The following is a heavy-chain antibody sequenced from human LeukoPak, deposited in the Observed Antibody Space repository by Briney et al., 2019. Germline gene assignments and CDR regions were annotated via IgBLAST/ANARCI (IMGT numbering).Heavy chain of an antibody. D-gene: IGHD3-9*01. CDR3: ARDYQVYYDIMTGPRYFDY. V-gene: IGHV3-21*01. Sequence: GGSLRLSCAASGFTFSSYSMNWVRQAPGKGLEWVSSISSSSSYIYYADSVKGRFTISRDNAKNSLYLQMNSLRAEDTAVYYCARDYQVYYDIMTGPRYFDYWGQGTLVTVSS. CDR1: GFTFSSYS. J-gene: IGHJ4*02. CDR2: ISSSSSYI.